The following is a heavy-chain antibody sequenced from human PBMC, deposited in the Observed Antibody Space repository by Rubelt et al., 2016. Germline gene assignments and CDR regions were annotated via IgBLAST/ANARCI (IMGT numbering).Heavy chain of an antibody. CDR2: ISVSNDNT. Sequence: QVQLVQSGAEVKKPGASVTVSCKASGYSFTNYGVHWVRQAPGQGLEWMGWISVSNDNTNYGQKCQGRVSMTTDTSTSTVHMELRSLRSDDTAVYYCARGGGLTWWDILNYWGQGTLVTVSS. V-gene: IGHV1-18*01. D-gene: IGHD2-15*01. J-gene: IGHJ4*02. CDR1: GYSFTNYG. CDR3: ARGGGLTWWDILNY.